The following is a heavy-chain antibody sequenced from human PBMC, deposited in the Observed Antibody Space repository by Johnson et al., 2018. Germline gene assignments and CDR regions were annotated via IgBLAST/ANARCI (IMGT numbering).Heavy chain of an antibody. Sequence: VQLVQSGGGSVQPGRSLRLSCAASGFTFDDYAMHWIRQAPGKGLEWVSGISWNSGNIDYADSVKGRFTISRDNTKNSLYLQMNSPRAEDTAFYYCAKNKGWLHLIYAFDIWGQGTMVTVSS. CDR3: AKNKGWLHLIYAFDI. CDR1: GFTFDDYA. CDR2: ISWNSGNI. D-gene: IGHD5-12*01. J-gene: IGHJ3*02. V-gene: IGHV3-9*01.